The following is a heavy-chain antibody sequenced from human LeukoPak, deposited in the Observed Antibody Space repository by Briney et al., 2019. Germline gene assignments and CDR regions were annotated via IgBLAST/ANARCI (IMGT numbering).Heavy chain of an antibody. J-gene: IGHJ4*02. CDR1: GYTFTSYY. V-gene: IGHV1-46*01. Sequence: ASVKVSCKASGYTFTSYYTHWVRQAPGQGLEWMGIINPSGGSTSYAQKFQGRVTMTRDTSTSTVYMELSSLRSEDTAVYYCAREPTGGYSYGPFDYWGQGTLVTVSS. CDR3: AREPTGGYSYGPFDY. D-gene: IGHD5-18*01. CDR2: INPSGGST.